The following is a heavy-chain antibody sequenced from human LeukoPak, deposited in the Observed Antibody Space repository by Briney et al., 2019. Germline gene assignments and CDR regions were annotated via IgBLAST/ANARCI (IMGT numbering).Heavy chain of an antibody. J-gene: IGHJ4*02. V-gene: IGHV3-30*18. CDR3: AKDRTDYDFWSGYQR. Sequence: PGGSLRLSCAASGFTFSSYGMHWVRQAPGKGLEWVAVISYGGSNKYYADSVKGRFTISRDNSKNTLYLQMNSLRAEDTAVYYCAKDRTDYDFWSGYQRWGQGTLVTVSS. D-gene: IGHD3-3*01. CDR1: GFTFSSYG. CDR2: ISYGGSNK.